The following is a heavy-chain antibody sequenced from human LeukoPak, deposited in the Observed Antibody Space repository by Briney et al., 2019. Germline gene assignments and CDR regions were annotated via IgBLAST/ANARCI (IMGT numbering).Heavy chain of an antibody. Sequence: VGSLRLSCAASGFTFSSYAMHWVRQAPGNGLEWVAVISYDGSNKYYADSVKGRFTISRDNSKNTLYLQMNSLRAEDTAVYYCARDGLDFWSGYYTGYYYYYMDVWGKGTTVTVSS. D-gene: IGHD3-3*01. J-gene: IGHJ6*03. CDR3: ARDGLDFWSGYYTGYYYYYMDV. V-gene: IGHV3-30-3*01. CDR2: ISYDGSNK. CDR1: GFTFSSYA.